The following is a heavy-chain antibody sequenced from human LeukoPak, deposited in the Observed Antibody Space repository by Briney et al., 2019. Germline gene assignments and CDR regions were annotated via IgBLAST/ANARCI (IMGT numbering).Heavy chain of an antibody. J-gene: IGHJ5*02. CDR3: ARGPDSGSYYAWFDP. CDR2: INHSGSP. CDR1: GGSFNGYF. V-gene: IGHV4-34*01. D-gene: IGHD3-10*01. Sequence: SETLSLTCAVYGGSFNGYFWSWIRQPPGKGLEWIGEINHSGSPNYNPSLKSRVTISVDTSKNQVSLKLNSVTAADTAVYYCARGPDSGSYYAWFDPWGQGTLVTVSS.